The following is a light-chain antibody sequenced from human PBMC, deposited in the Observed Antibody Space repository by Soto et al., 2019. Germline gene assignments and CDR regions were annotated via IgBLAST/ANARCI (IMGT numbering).Light chain of an antibody. CDR2: MLS. J-gene: IGKJ5*01. V-gene: IGKV2-40*01. CDR3: QQYGTSPIT. Sequence: ILMTQPPISLPVTPGEPASISCRSSQSLFDSDNGNTYLDWYLQKPGQSPQLLIYMLSYRASGVPDRFSGSGSGTDFTLTISRLEPEDFAVYYCQQYGTSPITFGQGTLLEIK. CDR1: QSLFDSDNGNTY.